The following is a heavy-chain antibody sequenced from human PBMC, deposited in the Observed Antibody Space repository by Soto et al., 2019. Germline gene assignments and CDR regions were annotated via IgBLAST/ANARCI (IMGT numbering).Heavy chain of an antibody. D-gene: IGHD3-10*01. CDR1: GYTFTGYY. CDR3: ATTGNYASGTPFRVAY. CDR2: INPKSGGT. Sequence: GASVKVSCKASGYTFTGYYVHWVRQAPGQGLEWMGWINPKSGGTIYPQKFQGRVNMTRDTSISTAYMELSSLRFDDTAVYYCATTGNYASGTPFRVAYWGQGTLVNVSS. J-gene: IGHJ4*02. V-gene: IGHV1-2*02.